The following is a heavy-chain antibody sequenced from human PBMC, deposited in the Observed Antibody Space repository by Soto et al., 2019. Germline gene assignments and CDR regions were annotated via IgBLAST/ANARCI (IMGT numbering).Heavy chain of an antibody. CDR1: GYTFTSSD. Sequence: RVSVKVSCKASGYTFTSSDINWVRQATGQGLEWMGWMNPNSGNTGYAQKFQGRVTMTRNTSISTAYMELSSLRSEDTAVYYCARGTYDFWSGYYPDYYYYYYMDVWGKGTTVTVS. CDR3: ARGTYDFWSGYYPDYYYYYYMDV. D-gene: IGHD3-3*01. J-gene: IGHJ6*03. CDR2: MNPNSGNT. V-gene: IGHV1-8*01.